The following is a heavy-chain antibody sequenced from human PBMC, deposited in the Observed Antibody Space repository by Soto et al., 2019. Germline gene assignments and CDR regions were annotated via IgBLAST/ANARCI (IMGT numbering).Heavy chain of an antibody. CDR1: GGTFSSYA. CDR2: IIPIFGTA. Sequence: SVKVSCKACGGTFSSYAISRVRQAPGQGLEWMGGIIPIFGTANHAQKFQGRVTITADESTSTAYMELSSLRSEDTAVYYCARDSLSYSSSWYPAGRPFDIWGQGTMVTVSS. V-gene: IGHV1-69*13. D-gene: IGHD6-13*01. CDR3: ARDSLSYSSSWYPAGRPFDI. J-gene: IGHJ3*02.